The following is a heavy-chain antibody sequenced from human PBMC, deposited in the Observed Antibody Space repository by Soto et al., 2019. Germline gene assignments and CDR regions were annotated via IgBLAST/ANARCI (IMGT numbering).Heavy chain of an antibody. D-gene: IGHD6-13*01. V-gene: IGHV4-34*01. CDR1: GGSISSYY. CDR3: ARGFTYSSSWYRGGSGYYYYGMDV. Sequence: NPSETLSLTCTVSGGSISSYYWSWIRQPPGKGLEWIGEINHSGSTNYNPSLKSRVTISVDTSKNQFSLKLSSVTAADTAVYYCARGFTYSSSWYRGGSGYYYYGMDVWGQGTTVTVSS. J-gene: IGHJ6*02. CDR2: INHSGST.